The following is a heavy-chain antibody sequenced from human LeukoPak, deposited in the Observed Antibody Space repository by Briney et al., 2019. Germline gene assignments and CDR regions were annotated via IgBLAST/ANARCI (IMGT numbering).Heavy chain of an antibody. D-gene: IGHD3-16*02. CDR1: GGSTSSYY. V-gene: IGHV4-59*12. Sequence: PSETLSLTCTVSGGSTSSYYWSWIRQPPGKGLEWIGYIYYSGSTNYNPSLKSRVTISVDTSKNQFSLKLSSVTAADTAVYYCARGGYDYVWGSYRYIPFDYWGQGTLVTVSS. J-gene: IGHJ4*02. CDR3: ARGGYDYVWGSYRYIPFDY. CDR2: IYYSGST.